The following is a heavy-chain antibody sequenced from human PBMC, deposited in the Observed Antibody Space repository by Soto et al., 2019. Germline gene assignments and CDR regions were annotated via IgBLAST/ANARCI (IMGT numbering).Heavy chain of an antibody. Sequence: GGSLRLSCAASGFTFSSYAMSWVRQAPGKGLEWVSALSGSGGGTYYADSVKGRFTISRDNSKNTLYLQMNSLRAEDTAVYYCAKCLWTSGYYDYWGQGTLVTVSS. J-gene: IGHJ4*02. CDR1: GFTFSSYA. D-gene: IGHD3-22*01. V-gene: IGHV3-23*01. CDR3: AKCLWTSGYYDY. CDR2: LSGSGGGT.